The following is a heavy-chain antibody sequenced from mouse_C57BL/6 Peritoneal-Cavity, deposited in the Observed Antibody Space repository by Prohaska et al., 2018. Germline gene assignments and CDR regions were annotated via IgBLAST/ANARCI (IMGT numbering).Heavy chain of an antibody. CDR3: ARDPAWFAY. CDR1: GFTFRDYG. CDR2: ISSGSRTI. V-gene: IGHV5-17*01. J-gene: IGHJ3*01. Sequence: EVQLVESGGGLVKPVGSLQLSCAASGFTFRDYGMHWVRQSPEKGLEWVAYISSGSRTIYYADTVKGRFTISRDKAKNTLFLQRTSLRSEDTAMYYCARDPAWFAYWGQGTLVTVSA.